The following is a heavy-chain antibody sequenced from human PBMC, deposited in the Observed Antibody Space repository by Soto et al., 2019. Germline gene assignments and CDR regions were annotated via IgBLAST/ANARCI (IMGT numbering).Heavy chain of an antibody. J-gene: IGHJ6*02. V-gene: IGHV1-69*08. CDR3: ARDVPLVATNTGFYYYGMDV. CDR2: IIPIPGIA. CDR1: GGTFSSYT. D-gene: IGHD5-12*01. Sequence: QVQLVQSGAEVKKPGSSVKVSCKASGGTFSSYTISWVRQAPGQGLEWMGRIIPIPGIANYAQKFQGRVTFTALKAKSTANMELSSLRPVYPAVYYCARDVPLVATNTGFYYYGMDVWGQGTTVTVSS.